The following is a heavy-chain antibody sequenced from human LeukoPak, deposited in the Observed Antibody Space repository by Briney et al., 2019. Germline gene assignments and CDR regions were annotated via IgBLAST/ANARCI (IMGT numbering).Heavy chain of an antibody. J-gene: IGHJ6*03. D-gene: IGHD6-6*01. Sequence: GASVKVSCKASGYTFTSYDINWVRQATGQGLEWMGWMNPNSGNTGYAQKFQGRVTMTRNTSISTAYMELSSLRSEDTAVYYCARAVRAPSEYSSSSPFRYYYYYMDVWGKGTTVTVSS. CDR1: GYTFTSYD. V-gene: IGHV1-8*01. CDR3: ARAVRAPSEYSSSSPFRYYYYYMDV. CDR2: MNPNSGNT.